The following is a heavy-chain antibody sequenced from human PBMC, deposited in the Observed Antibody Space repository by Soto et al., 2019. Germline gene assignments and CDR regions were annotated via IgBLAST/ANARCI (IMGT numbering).Heavy chain of an antibody. D-gene: IGHD3-10*01. CDR3: AKVSRKGSAIDFDY. CDR2: VNPNNGDT. V-gene: IGHV1-8*01. Sequence: QVKLVQSGAELKKPGASVKVSCKASGYTFSNYDMNCVRQAAGQGPEWIGWVNPNNGDTGYAQKFQGRVTLTTDISTTTAYMELTSLRSEDTAIYYCAKVSRKGSAIDFDYWGQGTLITVSS. CDR1: GYTFSNYD. J-gene: IGHJ4*02.